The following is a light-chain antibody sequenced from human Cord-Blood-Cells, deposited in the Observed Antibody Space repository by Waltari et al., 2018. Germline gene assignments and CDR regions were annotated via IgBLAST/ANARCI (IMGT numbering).Light chain of an antibody. CDR2: DAS. V-gene: IGKV3-11*01. CDR3: QQRSNWIT. J-gene: IGKJ5*01. CDR1: QSVSSY. Sequence: EIVLTQSPATPSLSPGERATRSCRASQSVSSYLAWYQQKPGQAPRLLIYDASNRATGIPARFSGSGSGTDFTLTISSLEPEDFAVYYCQQRSNWITFGQGTRLEIK.